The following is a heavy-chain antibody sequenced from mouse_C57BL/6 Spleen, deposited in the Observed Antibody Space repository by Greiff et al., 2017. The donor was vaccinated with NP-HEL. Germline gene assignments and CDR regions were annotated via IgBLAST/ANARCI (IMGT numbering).Heavy chain of an antibody. CDR2: INPNNGGT. Sequence: VQLKESGPELVKPGASVKIPCKASGYTFTDYNMDWVKQSHGKSLEWIGDINPNNGGTIYNQKFKGKATLTVDKSSSTAYIERRSLTSEDTAVYYCARGKFYYYGSSYDFDYWGQGTTLTVSS. J-gene: IGHJ2*01. CDR3: ARGKFYYYGSSYDFDY. D-gene: IGHD1-1*01. CDR1: GYTFTDYN. V-gene: IGHV1-18*01.